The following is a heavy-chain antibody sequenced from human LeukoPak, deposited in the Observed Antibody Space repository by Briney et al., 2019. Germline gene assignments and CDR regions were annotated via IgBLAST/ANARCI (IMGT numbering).Heavy chain of an antibody. J-gene: IGHJ4*02. D-gene: IGHD4-17*01. CDR2: IKSKTDGGTT. Sequence: GGSLRLSCAASGFTLSNAWMSWVRQAPGKGLEWGGRIKSKTDGGTTDYAAPVKGRFTISRDDSKNTLYLQMNSLKTADTAVYYCTTGGDGDYWGQGTLVTVSS. CDR1: GFTLSNAW. CDR3: TTGGDGDY. V-gene: IGHV3-15*01.